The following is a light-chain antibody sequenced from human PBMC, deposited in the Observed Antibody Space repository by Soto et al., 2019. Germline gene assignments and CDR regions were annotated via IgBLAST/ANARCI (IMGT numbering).Light chain of an antibody. J-gene: IGKJ1*01. Sequence: EIVLTQSPGILSLSPGERATLSCRASQSVSNDFLAWYQQKPGQAPRLLIYSASTRATGIPDRFSGSGSGTDFTLTISRLEPEDFAVYYCQQYGSSPWTFGRGTKVDIK. CDR3: QQYGSSPWT. CDR1: QSVSNDF. CDR2: SAS. V-gene: IGKV3-20*01.